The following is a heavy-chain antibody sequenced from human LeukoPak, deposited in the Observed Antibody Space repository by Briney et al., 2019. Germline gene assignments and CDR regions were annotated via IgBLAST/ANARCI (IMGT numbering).Heavy chain of an antibody. CDR2: IYTSGGT. Sequence: PSQTLSLTCTVSGGSISSGSYYWSWIRQPAGKGLEWIGRIYTSGGTNYNPSLKSRVTISVDTSKNQFSLKLSSVTAADTAVYYCARVGDFWSGYYWFDPWGQGTLVTVSS. J-gene: IGHJ5*02. V-gene: IGHV4-61*02. D-gene: IGHD3-3*01. CDR1: GGSISSGSYY. CDR3: ARVGDFWSGYYWFDP.